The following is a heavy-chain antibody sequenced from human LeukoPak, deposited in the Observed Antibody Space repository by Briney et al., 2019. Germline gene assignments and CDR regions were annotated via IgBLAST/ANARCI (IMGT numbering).Heavy chain of an antibody. D-gene: IGHD3-22*01. V-gene: IGHV4-59*08. J-gene: IGHJ4*02. CDR1: GGSISTYY. CDR2: IYYTGST. CDR3: ARQVDSRGYYYAY. Sequence: PSETLSLTCTVPGGSISTYYWSWIRQPPGKGLEWIGYIYYTGSTSYNPSLKSRVTLSVDTSKSQFSLKLNSVTAADAAVYYCARQVDSRGYYYAYWGQGILVTVSS.